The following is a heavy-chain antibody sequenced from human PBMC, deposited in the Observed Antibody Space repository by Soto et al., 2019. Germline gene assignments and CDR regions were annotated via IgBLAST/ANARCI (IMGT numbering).Heavy chain of an antibody. D-gene: IGHD2-2*02. CDR2: ISGSGGST. J-gene: IGHJ4*02. V-gene: IGHV3-23*01. Sequence: GSLRLSCAASGFTFSSYAMSWVRQAPGKGLEWVSAISGSGGSTYYADSVKGRFTISRDNSKNTLYLQMNSLRAEDTAVYYCAKDPVDIVVVPDAIGSWGDYWGQGTLVTVSS. CDR3: AKDPVDIVVVPDAIGSWGDY. CDR1: GFTFSSYA.